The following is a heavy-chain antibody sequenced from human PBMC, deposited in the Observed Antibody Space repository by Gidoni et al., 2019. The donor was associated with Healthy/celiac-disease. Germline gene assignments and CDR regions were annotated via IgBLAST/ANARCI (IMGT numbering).Heavy chain of an antibody. CDR3: ARDIRGHSYADY. J-gene: IGHJ4*02. D-gene: IGHD5-18*01. V-gene: IGHV3-30-3*01. Sequence: QVQLVESGGGVVQPGRSLRLSCAASGFPFSSYAMHWVRQAPGKGLEWVAVISYDGSNKYYADSVKGRFTISRDNSKNTLYLQMNSLRAEDTAVYYCARDIRGHSYADYWGQGTLVTVSS. CDR2: ISYDGSNK. CDR1: GFPFSSYA.